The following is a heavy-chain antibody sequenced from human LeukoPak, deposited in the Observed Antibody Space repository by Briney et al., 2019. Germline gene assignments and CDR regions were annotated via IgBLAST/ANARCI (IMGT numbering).Heavy chain of an antibody. V-gene: IGHV4-59*01. CDR3: VRLIWFGSASDI. J-gene: IGHJ3*02. Sequence: SETLSLTCTVSGGSISSYYWSWIRQPPGKGLEWIGYIYYSGSTNYNPSLKSRVTISVDTSKNQFSLKLSSVTAADTAVYYCVRLIWFGSASDIWGQGTMVTVSS. CDR1: GGSISSYY. D-gene: IGHD3-10*01. CDR2: IYYSGST.